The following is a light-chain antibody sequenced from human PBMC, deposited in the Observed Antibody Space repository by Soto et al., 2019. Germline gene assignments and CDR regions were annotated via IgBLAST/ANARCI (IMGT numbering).Light chain of an antibody. J-gene: IGKJ2*01. Sequence: EIVLTQSPGTLSLSPGERATLSCRASQSVSSSDLAWYQQKPGQAPRVLIHGASSRPTGIPDRFSGSGSGKDVTLTISRLETEDFAVYFCQQYGNPPPNAFGQGTKVEIK. CDR3: QQYGNPPPNA. CDR2: GAS. CDR1: QSVSSSD. V-gene: IGKV3-20*01.